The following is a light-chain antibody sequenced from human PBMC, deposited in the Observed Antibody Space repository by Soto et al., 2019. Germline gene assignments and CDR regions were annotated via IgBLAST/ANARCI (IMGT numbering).Light chain of an antibody. J-gene: IGKJ1*01. Sequence: ETVLTHCPATLSLSPGERATLSCRASQSVSNNYLAWYQQKPGQAPRLLIYGASTRATGIPARFSGSGSGTEFTLTITSLQPGDFATYYCQQYKRYSKTFGQGTKVDIK. CDR3: QQYKRYSKT. CDR2: GAS. V-gene: IGKV3D-7*01. CDR1: QSVSNNY.